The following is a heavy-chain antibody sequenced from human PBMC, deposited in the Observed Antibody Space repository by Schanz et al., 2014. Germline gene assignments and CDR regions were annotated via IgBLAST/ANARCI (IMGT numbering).Heavy chain of an antibody. CDR2: LYIRST. J-gene: IGHJ3*01. V-gene: IGHV3-53*01. CDR3: ARDEGKDGYNLAFDV. CDR1: GFTFSDYY. D-gene: IGHD5-12*01. Sequence: EVQLVESGGGLIQPGGSLRLSCVASGFTFSDYYMSWVRQAPGKGLECVSILYIRSTYYADSVKGRFTISRDNSKNMVFLQMNSLRVEDTAIYYCARDEGKDGYNLAFDVWGQGTLVTVSS.